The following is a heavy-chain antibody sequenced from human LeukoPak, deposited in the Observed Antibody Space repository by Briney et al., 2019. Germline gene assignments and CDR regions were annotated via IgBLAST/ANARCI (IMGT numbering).Heavy chain of an antibody. Sequence: ASVKVSCKTSADTFNSYAITWVRQAPGKGLEWMGHFDPEDGETIYAQNFQGRVTVTEDTSADTAYMELSSLRSEDTAVYYCATDRITMIRGGRTYFYRGTDAWGQGTTVIVSS. CDR2: FDPEDGET. D-gene: IGHD3-10*01. J-gene: IGHJ6*02. CDR3: ATDRITMIRGGRTYFYRGTDA. CDR1: ADTFNSYA. V-gene: IGHV1-24*01.